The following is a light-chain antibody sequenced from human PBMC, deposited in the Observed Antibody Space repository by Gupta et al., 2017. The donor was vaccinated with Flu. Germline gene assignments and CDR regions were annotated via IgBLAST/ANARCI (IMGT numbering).Light chain of an antibody. CDR2: AAA. J-gene: IGKJ5*01. CDR1: QSISSY. CDR3: QQSDSSPIT. V-gene: IGKV1-39*01. Sequence: DIQMTQSPSSLSASVGDRVTITCRASQSISSYLNWYQQKPGKAPKSLIYAAASLQGGVTSRFSGSGCGTKYTITISRLQPEDFATYYCQQSDSSPITFGQGTQVEI.